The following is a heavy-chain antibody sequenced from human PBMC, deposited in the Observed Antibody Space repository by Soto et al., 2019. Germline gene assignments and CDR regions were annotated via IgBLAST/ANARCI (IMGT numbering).Heavy chain of an antibody. CDR1: GFTFGDYA. J-gene: IGHJ6*03. CDR3: ARLVCSSTTCYLGYLDV. Sequence: GGSLRLSCTASGFTFGDYAMSWFRQAPGKGLEWVSTISGNGGNKPYADSVKGRFTISRDNSKNTLYLQMNSLRAEDTAVYYCARLVCSSTTCYLGYLDVWGKGTTVTVSS. CDR2: ISGNGGNK. D-gene: IGHD2-2*01. V-gene: IGHV3-23*01.